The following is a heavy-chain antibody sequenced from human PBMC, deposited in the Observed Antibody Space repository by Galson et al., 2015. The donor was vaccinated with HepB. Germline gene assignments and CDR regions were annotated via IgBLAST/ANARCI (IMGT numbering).Heavy chain of an antibody. Sequence: SLRLSCAASGFTVSNSNMHWVRQAPGEGLEWVSVIYKGGSTYYADSVKGRFTISRDSSKNMLYLQMNSLRAEDTAVYYCSYCSSASCYNMALDYWGQGTLVTVSS. CDR3: SYCSSASCYNMALDY. CDR2: IYKGGST. CDR1: GFTVSNSN. V-gene: IGHV3-66*01. J-gene: IGHJ4*02. D-gene: IGHD2-2*02.